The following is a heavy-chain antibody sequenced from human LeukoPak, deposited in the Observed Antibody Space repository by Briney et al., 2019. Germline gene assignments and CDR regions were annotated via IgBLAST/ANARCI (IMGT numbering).Heavy chain of an antibody. V-gene: IGHV4-30-2*01. D-gene: IGHD5-18*01. Sequence: SETLSLTCAVSGGSISSGGYSWSWLRQPPGTGLEWIGYIYHSGSTYYNPSLKSRVTISVDRSKNQFSLKLSSVTAADTAVYYCASKRGYSYGSSTWFDPWGQGTLVTVSS. CDR2: IYHSGST. J-gene: IGHJ5*02. CDR1: GGSISSGGYS. CDR3: ASKRGYSYGSSTWFDP.